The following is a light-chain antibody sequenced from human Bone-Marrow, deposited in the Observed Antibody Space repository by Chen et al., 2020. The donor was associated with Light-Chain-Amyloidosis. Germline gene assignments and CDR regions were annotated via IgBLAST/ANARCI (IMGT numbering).Light chain of an antibody. CDR3: QVWNRNSDRPV. J-gene: IGLJ3*02. V-gene: IGLV3-21*02. Sequence: SYVLTQPSSVSVAPGQTATIACGGNNIGSTSVLWYQQTPGQAPLLVVYDASDRPSGIPERLSSSNSWKTATLTISRVEAGDEDDYYCQVWNRNSDRPVFVGGTKLTVL. CDR2: DAS. CDR1: NIGSTS.